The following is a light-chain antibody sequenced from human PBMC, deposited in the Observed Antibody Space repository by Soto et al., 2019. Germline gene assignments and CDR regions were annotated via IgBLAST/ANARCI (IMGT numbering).Light chain of an antibody. CDR2: EVN. J-gene: IGLJ2*01. V-gene: IGLV2-14*01. Sequence: QSVLTQPASVSGSPGQSITISCTGTSSDVGGYNYVSWHQQHPDKAPKLMIYEVNNRPSGVSNRFSGSKSGNTASLTISGLQAEEEAHYYGSSYTTSNTRGGVFGGGTKLTVL. CDR3: SSYTTSNTRGGV. CDR1: SSDVGGYNY.